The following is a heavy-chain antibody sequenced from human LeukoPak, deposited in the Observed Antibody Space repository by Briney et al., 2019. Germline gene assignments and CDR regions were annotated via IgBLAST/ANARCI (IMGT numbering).Heavy chain of an antibody. J-gene: IGHJ4*02. Sequence: GGSLRLSCAASGFTFSSYSMNWVRQAPGKGLEWVSSISSSSSYIYYADSVKGRFTISRDNAKNSLYLQMNGLRAEDTAVYYCTAEDGYNQIDYWGQGTLVTVSS. D-gene: IGHD5-24*01. CDR1: GFTFSSYS. CDR3: TAEDGYNQIDY. V-gene: IGHV3-21*01. CDR2: ISSSSSYI.